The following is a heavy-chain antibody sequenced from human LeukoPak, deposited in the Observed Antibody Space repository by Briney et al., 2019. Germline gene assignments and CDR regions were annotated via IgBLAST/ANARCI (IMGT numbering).Heavy chain of an antibody. V-gene: IGHV3-30-3*01. D-gene: IGHD2-21*01. Sequence: GGSLRLSCAASGFTFRSYAMHWVRQAPGKGLEWVAGVSYDGTNKYYADSVKGRFTISRDNSKNTLYLQMNSLRTEDTAVYYCARESPACGEDCYFDYWGQGTLVTVSS. CDR1: GFTFRSYA. CDR3: ARESPACGEDCYFDY. CDR2: VSYDGTNK. J-gene: IGHJ4*03.